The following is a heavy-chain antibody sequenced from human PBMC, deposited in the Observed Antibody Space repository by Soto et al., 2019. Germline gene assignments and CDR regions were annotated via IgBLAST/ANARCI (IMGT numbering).Heavy chain of an antibody. D-gene: IGHD3-16*01. Sequence: QVQLVQSGAEVKKPGASVKVSCKASGYTFSRSGISWVRQAPGQGLEWMGWINGYNGNTNYTQKMQGRITMTTDPPTSTAYMELRSLRSDDTAVYYCARMGDVPYYYYGMDVWGQGTTVIVSS. CDR3: ARMGDVPYYYYGMDV. J-gene: IGHJ6*02. CDR2: INGYNGNT. CDR1: GYTFSRSG. V-gene: IGHV1-18*01.